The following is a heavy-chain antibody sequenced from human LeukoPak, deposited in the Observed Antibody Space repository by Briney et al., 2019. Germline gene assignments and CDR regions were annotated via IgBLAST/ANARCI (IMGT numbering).Heavy chain of an antibody. CDR3: ARDYLDSSGAHYDY. CDR1: RFTFCSYW. Sequence: GGSLRLSCGASRFTFCSYWMSWVRQAPGKGLECVANIRGESEKRYVDSVKGRFTISRDNAKNSLYLQMNSLRVEDTAIYYCARDYLDSSGAHYDYWGQGTLVTVSS. V-gene: IGHV3-7*01. CDR2: IRGESEK. D-gene: IGHD3-22*01. J-gene: IGHJ4*02.